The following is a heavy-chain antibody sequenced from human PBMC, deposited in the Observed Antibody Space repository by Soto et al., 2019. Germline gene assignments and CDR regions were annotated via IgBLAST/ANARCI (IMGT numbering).Heavy chain of an antibody. J-gene: IGHJ4*02. CDR3: AANGGDNGLDH. Sequence: QVQLQESGPGLVKPSETLSLTCGVSGVSITRSFWWHWVRQSPGKGLEWLGEIYHTGSTNYNPSLSGRVTISVDHSRNQFSLSLTSVTAADTAFYFCAANGGDNGLDHWGQGTRVTVSS. V-gene: IGHV4-4*02. CDR2: IYHTGST. D-gene: IGHD3-16*01. CDR1: GVSITRSFW.